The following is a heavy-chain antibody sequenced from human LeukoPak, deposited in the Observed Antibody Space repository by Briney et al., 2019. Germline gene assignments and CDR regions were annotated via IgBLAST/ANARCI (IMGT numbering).Heavy chain of an antibody. CDR3: ARYGSSWPFDF. D-gene: IGHD6-13*01. Sequence: GESLKISCKGSGYSLTSYWIGWVRQMPGKGLEWMGIIYPGDSDTRHSPSFQGQVTISADKSINTAYLQWSSLKTSDTAMYYCARYGSSWPFDFWGQGTVVTVSS. CDR1: GYSLTSYW. CDR2: IYPGDSDT. V-gene: IGHV5-51*01. J-gene: IGHJ4*02.